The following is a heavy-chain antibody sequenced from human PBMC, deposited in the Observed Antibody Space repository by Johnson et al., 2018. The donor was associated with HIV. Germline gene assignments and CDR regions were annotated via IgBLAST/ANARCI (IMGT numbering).Heavy chain of an antibody. J-gene: IGHJ3*02. V-gene: IGHV3-66*02. CDR2: IYSGGST. CDR1: GFTVSSNY. CDR3: ARARDWNYGDI. D-gene: IGHD1-7*01. Sequence: VQLVESGGGLVRPGGSLKLSCSGSGFTVSSNYMSWVRQAPGKGLERVSVIYSGGSTYYADSVKGRFTISRDNSKNTLYLQMNSLRAEDTAVYYCARARDWNYGDIWGQGTMVTVSS.